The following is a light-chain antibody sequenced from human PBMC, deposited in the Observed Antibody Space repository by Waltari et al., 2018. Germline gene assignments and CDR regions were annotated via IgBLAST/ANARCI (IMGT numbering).Light chain of an antibody. CDR2: GAS. Sequence: IMLTQSPGTLSLSPGERATLPCRASQSISRSLAWYQQKPGQAPRLLIYGASTRATGIPDRFSGSGSGTDFSLTISGLDPEDSAVYYCQHHFRLPATFGQGTKVEIK. V-gene: IGKV3-20*01. CDR3: QHHFRLPAT. CDR1: QSISRS. J-gene: IGKJ1*01.